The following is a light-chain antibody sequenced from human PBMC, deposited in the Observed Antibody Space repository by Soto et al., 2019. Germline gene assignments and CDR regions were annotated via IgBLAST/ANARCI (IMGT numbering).Light chain of an antibody. CDR1: SSNIGSNY. Sequence: LTQPPSASGTPGQRVNISCSGSSSNIGSNYVYWYRQFPGTAPKLLIQRNNQRPSGVPARFSGSKSGTSASLAISGLRSEDEADYYCGGWDDSLSGPVFGGGTKVTVL. CDR2: RNN. CDR3: GGWDDSLSGPV. V-gene: IGLV1-47*01. J-gene: IGLJ2*01.